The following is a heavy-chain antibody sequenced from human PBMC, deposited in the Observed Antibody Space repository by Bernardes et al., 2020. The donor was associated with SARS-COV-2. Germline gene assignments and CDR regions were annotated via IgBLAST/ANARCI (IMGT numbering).Heavy chain of an antibody. D-gene: IGHD4-17*01. CDR1: GFTFRDST. CDR3: ATEDGEWLES. CDR2: IWHDGSRE. Sequence: RGSLRLSCAASGFTFRDSTMHWVRQAPGPGLAWVAVIWHDGSREYYVDSVKGRFAISRDNSNNTLYLQMNNLRVEDTALYRCATEDGEWLESWGQGTLVTVS. V-gene: IGHV3-33*01. J-gene: IGHJ5*01.